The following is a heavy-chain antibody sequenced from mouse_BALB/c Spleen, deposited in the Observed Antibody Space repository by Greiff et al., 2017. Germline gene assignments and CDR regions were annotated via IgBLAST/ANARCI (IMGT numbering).Heavy chain of an antibody. CDR3: ARDRDGNYGFYY. CDR2: ISYDGSN. V-gene: IGHV3-6*02. D-gene: IGHD2-1*01. J-gene: IGHJ2*01. Sequence: EVKLQESGPGLVKPSQSLSLTCSVTGYSITSGYYWNWIRQFPGNKLEWMGYISYDGSNNYNPSLKNRISITRDTSKNQFFLKLNSVTTEDTATYYCARDRDGNYGFYYWGQGTTLTVSS. CDR1: GYSITSGYY.